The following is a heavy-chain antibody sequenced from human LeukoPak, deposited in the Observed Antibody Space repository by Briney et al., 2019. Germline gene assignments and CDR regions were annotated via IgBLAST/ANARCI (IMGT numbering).Heavy chain of an antibody. J-gene: IGHJ6*02. D-gene: IGHD4-17*01. CDR3: TATVTTGPYYYYGMDV. CDR2: IYPGDSDT. Sequence: GESLKISCKGSGYSFSSYWINWVRQMPGKGLEWMGIIYPGDSDTRYSPSFPGQVTISADKSISTAYLQWSSLKASGTAMYYCTATVTTGPYYYYGMDVWGQGTTVTVSS. V-gene: IGHV5-51*01. CDR1: GYSFSSYW.